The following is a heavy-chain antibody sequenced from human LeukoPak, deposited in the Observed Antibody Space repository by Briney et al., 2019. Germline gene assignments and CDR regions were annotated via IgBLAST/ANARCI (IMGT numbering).Heavy chain of an antibody. V-gene: IGHV3-48*01. CDR1: GFTFSSYS. J-gene: IGHJ4*02. Sequence: GGSLRLSCAASGFTFSSYSMNWVRQAPGKGLEWISYISSSGSIIYYADSVKGRFTISRDNAKNSLFLQMNSLRAEDTAVYYCAREDGSGNFDYWGQGTLVTVSS. CDR2: ISSSGSII. CDR3: AREDGSGNFDY. D-gene: IGHD3-10*01.